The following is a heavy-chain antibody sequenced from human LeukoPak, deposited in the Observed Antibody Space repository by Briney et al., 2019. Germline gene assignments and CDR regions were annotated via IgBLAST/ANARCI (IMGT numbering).Heavy chain of an antibody. J-gene: IGHJ4*01. CDR2: INQDGSEK. V-gene: IGHV3-7*03. CDR3: RRGARQLGL. Sequence: GGSLRLSCAASGFTFSRYWMSWVRQAPGKGLEWVANINQDGSEKYYVDSVKGRFTISRDNAKNSLYLQMNSLTAEDTAVSYFRRGARQLGLRGDGTLVTVSS. CDR1: GFTFSRYW. D-gene: IGHD6-13*01.